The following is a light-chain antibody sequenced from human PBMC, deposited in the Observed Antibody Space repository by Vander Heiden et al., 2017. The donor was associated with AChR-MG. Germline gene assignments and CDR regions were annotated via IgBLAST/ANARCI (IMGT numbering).Light chain of an antibody. CDR2: GAS. J-gene: IGKJ2*01. CDR3: QQYNNWLYT. CDR1: QSVSSN. V-gene: IGKV3-15*01. Sequence: EIVMTQSPATLSVSPGERATVCCRASQSVSSNLAWYQQRPGQAPRLLIYGASTRATGIPARFSGSGSGTEFTLTISSLQSEDFAVYYCQQYNNWLYTFGQGTKLEIQ.